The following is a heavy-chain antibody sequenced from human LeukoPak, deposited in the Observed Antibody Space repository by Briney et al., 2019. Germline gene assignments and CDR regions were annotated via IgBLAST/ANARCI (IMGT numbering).Heavy chain of an antibody. J-gene: IGHJ4*02. CDR1: GFIVSSKY. D-gene: IGHD1-7*01. CDR3: AKDGTTCSGHDGLMRFDY. V-gene: IGHV3-30*18. CDR2: ISYDERSK. Sequence: PGGSLRLSCAASGFIVSSKYMSRVRQAPGKGLEWVAVISYDERSKRYGELVRGRFTISRDTGRNSVDLQMNSLRPEDTAVYYCAKDGTTCSGHDGLMRFDYWGRGALVTVSS.